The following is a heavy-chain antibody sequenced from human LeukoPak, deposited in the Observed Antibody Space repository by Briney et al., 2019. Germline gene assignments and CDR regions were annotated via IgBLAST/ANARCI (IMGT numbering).Heavy chain of an antibody. Sequence: GGSLRLSCEASGFRFFNYEMNWVRQAPGKGLEWVSYIISSGSTKYYADSVKGRFTISRDNSKNTLYLQMNSLRAEDTAVYYCARRSGIAVAGAFDYWGQGTLVTVSS. J-gene: IGHJ4*02. CDR1: GFRFFNYE. V-gene: IGHV3-48*03. CDR3: ARRSGIAVAGAFDY. CDR2: IISSGSTK. D-gene: IGHD6-19*01.